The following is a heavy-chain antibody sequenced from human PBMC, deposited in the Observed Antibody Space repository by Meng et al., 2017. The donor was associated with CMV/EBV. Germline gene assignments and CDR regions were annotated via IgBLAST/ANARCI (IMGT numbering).Heavy chain of an antibody. V-gene: IGHV1-8*02. CDR1: GFTFTSSA. Sequence: ASVKVSCKASGFTFTSSAVQWVRQATGQGLEWMGWMNPNSGNTGYAQKFQGRVTMTRNTSISTAYMELSSLRSEDTAVYYCARGPRAAALGRGWGQGTLVTVSS. CDR2: MNPNSGNT. CDR3: ARGPRAAALGRG. D-gene: IGHD6-13*01. J-gene: IGHJ4*02.